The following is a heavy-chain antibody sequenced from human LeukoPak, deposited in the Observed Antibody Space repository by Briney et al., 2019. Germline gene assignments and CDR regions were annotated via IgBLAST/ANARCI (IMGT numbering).Heavy chain of an antibody. J-gene: IGHJ4*02. Sequence: VASVKVSCKASGHTFTTYYVHLVRQAPGQGLEWMGGIIPIFGTANYAQKFQGRVTITADESTSTAYMELSSLRSEDTAVYYCARGKVGAPVDYWGQGTLVTVSS. CDR3: ARGKVGAPVDY. D-gene: IGHD1-26*01. CDR2: IIPIFGTA. V-gene: IGHV1-69*13. CDR1: GHTFTTYY.